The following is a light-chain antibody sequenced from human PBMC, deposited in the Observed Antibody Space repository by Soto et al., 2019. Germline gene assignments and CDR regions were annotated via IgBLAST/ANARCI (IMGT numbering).Light chain of an antibody. Sequence: DIQMTQSPSSLSSSVGERVTITCRTSEPISTFLYWYQHTSGKGPKLLIHGASTLQKGVPSRFSGSGSGTDFTLTISNLQPEDFATYYCQHVSSKPTFGQGTTVDIK. CDR1: EPISTF. J-gene: IGKJ1*01. V-gene: IGKV1-39*01. CDR2: GAS. CDR3: QHVSSKPT.